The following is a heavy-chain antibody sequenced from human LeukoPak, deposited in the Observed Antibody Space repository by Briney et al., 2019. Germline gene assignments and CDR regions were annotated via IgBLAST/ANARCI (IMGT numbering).Heavy chain of an antibody. CDR3: ARELYRGLGNWFDP. Sequence: GGSLRLSCVASGFPLTFSTYNMKWVRQAPGKGLEWISYISNVGSTIYYADSVRGRFTISRDNAKNSLYLQMNGLGAEDTAVYYCARELYRGLGNWFDPWGQGTLVTVSS. J-gene: IGHJ5*02. V-gene: IGHV3-48*04. CDR1: GFPLTFSTYN. D-gene: IGHD3-10*01. CDR2: ISNVGSTI.